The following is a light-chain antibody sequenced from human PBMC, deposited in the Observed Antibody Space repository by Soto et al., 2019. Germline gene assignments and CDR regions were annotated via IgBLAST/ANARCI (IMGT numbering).Light chain of an antibody. V-gene: IGKV1-5*03. CDR2: EAS. Sequence: DIQMTQSPSSLSVFIGDRVTITCRASQSVSRWLAWYQEKPGKAPKLLIYEASRLEDGVPSSFNGSGSGTEFTLTISSLKPDDSATYFCQQYDPHSTYTFGQGTKLQIQ. CDR1: QSVSRW. J-gene: IGKJ2*01. CDR3: QQYDPHSTYT.